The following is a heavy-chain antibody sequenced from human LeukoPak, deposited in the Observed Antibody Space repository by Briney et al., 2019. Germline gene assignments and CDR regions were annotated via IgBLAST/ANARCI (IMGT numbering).Heavy chain of an antibody. CDR3: AKQFTVTSLGRDY. Sequence: GGSLRLSCAASGFTFSDYYMSWIRQAPGKGLEWVSYISTSGTTMYYADSVKGRFTISRDNSKNTLYLQMNSLRAEDTAVYYCAKQFTVTSLGRDYWGQGTLVTVSS. D-gene: IGHD4-11*01. CDR1: GFTFSDYY. J-gene: IGHJ4*02. CDR2: ISTSGTTM. V-gene: IGHV3-11*01.